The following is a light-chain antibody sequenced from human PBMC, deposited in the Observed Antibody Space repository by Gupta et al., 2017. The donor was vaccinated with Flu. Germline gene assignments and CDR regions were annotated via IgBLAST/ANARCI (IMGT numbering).Light chain of an antibody. V-gene: IGLV2-14*01. CDR2: VVS. CDR1: SSDVGGYDY. Sequence: QSALTQPASVSGSPGQSITISCTGTSSDVGGYDYVSWYQHHPGTAPKLIVYVVSNRPSGVSNRFACYKAGNTASPTISVLQAEDEDYYCGTSSTSCSAVYVFGTGTQVTVL. J-gene: IGLJ1*01. CDR3: TSSTSCSAVYV.